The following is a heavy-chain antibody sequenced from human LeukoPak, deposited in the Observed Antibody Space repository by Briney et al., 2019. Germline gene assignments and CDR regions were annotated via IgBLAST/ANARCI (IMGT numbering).Heavy chain of an antibody. J-gene: IGHJ5*02. CDR3: ARGNRGGGYDYFGWFDP. CDR2: IKQDGSEK. D-gene: IGHD5-12*01. V-gene: IGHV3-7*01. Sequence: GGPLRLSCAASGFTFSSYWMSWVRQAPGKGLEWVANIKQDGSEKYYVDSVKGRFTISRDNAKNSLYLQMNSLRAEDTAVYYCARGNRGGGYDYFGWFDPWGQGTLVTVSS. CDR1: GFTFSSYW.